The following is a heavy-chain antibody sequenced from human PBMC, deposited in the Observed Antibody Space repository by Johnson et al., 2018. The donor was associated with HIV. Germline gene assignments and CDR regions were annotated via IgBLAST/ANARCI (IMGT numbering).Heavy chain of an antibody. CDR2: ILYDGSNK. V-gene: IGHV3-30*04. J-gene: IGHJ3*02. CDR3: TTDRHWGTDAFDI. D-gene: IGHD3-16*01. Sequence: QVQLVESGGGLIQPGRSLRLSCADSGSTFRSYAMHWVRQAPGKGLEWVAVILYDGSNKYYADSVKGRFTISRDNSKNTLYLQMNSLKTEDTAVYYCTTDRHWGTDAFDIWGQGTMVTVSS. CDR1: GSTFRSYA.